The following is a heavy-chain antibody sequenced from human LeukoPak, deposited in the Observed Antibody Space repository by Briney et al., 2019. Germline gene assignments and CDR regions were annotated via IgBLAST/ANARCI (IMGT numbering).Heavy chain of an antibody. D-gene: IGHD6-19*01. CDR3: ARSSGWYHRGPDYYYYYMDV. CDR1: GFTFSSYW. CDR2: IKKDGSEK. V-gene: IGHV3-7*01. Sequence: GGSLRLSCAASGFTFSSYWMSWVRQAPGKGLEWVANIKKDGSEKYYVDSVKSRFTISRDNAKNSLYLQMNSLRAEDTAVYYCARSSGWYHRGPDYYYYYMDVWGKGTTVTVS. J-gene: IGHJ6*03.